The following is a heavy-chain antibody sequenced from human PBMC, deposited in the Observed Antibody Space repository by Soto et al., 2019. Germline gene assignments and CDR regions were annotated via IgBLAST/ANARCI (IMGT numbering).Heavy chain of an antibody. D-gene: IGHD3-16*01. J-gene: IGHJ4*02. CDR2: ISYDGSNK. CDR1: GFTFSSYG. V-gene: IGHV3-30*18. CDR3: AKDSLDY. Sequence: QVQLVESGGGVVQPGRSLRLSCAASGFTFSSYGMHWVRQAPGKGLEWVAVISYDGSNKYYADSVKGRFTISRDNSKKTQYLQMNSLRAEDTAVYYCAKDSLDYWGQGTLVTVSS.